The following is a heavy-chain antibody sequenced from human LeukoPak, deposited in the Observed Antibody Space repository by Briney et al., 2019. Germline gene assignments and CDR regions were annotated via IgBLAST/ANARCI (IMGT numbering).Heavy chain of an antibody. J-gene: IGHJ4*02. Sequence: SETLSLTCAVYGGSFSGYYWSWIRQPPGKGLEWIGEINHSGSTNYNPSLKSRVTISVDTSKNQFSLKLIPVTAADTAVYYCARDLKIGYNSGWYSFDYWGQGILVTVSS. CDR3: ARDLKIGYNSGWYSFDY. V-gene: IGHV4-34*01. D-gene: IGHD6-19*01. CDR1: GGSFSGYY. CDR2: INHSGST.